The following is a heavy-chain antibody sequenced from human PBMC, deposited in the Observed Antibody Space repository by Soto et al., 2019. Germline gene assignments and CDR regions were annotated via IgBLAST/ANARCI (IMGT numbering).Heavy chain of an antibody. Sequence: EVQLVESGGGLVQPGGSLRLSCAASGFTFSSYEMNWVRQAPGKGLEWVSYISSSGSTIYYADSVKGRFTISRDNAKNSLYRQMNSLRAEDTAVYYCARDIQSYYDYVWGRSDDWGQGTLVTVSS. J-gene: IGHJ4*02. CDR3: ARDIQSYYDYVWGRSDD. CDR2: ISSSGSTI. CDR1: GFTFSSYE. D-gene: IGHD3-16*01. V-gene: IGHV3-48*03.